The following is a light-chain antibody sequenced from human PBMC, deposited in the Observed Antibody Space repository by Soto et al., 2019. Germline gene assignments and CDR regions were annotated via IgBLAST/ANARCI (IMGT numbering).Light chain of an antibody. Sequence: EIVMTQSPATRSVSPWERATVSCRAIQSVSSNLALYQQKPGQAPRLLIYAASSRATGIPDRFSGSGSGTDLTRPISSLEPAAFAVYYCQRRYTWQIAFRLGTKV. J-gene: IGKJ1*01. CDR2: AAS. V-gene: IGKV3D-11*02. CDR3: QRRYTWQIA. CDR1: QSVSSN.